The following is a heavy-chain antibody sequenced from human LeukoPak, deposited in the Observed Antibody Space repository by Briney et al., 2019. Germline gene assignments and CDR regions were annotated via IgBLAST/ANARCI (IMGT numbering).Heavy chain of an antibody. CDR1: GYSISNNFY. CDR3: ARQYSDILTGYHRGELYWYFDL. V-gene: IGHV4-38-2*02. D-gene: IGHD3-9*01. J-gene: IGHJ2*01. CDR2: INHSWST. Sequence: MPSETLSLTCTVSGYSISNNFYWAWIRQSPGKGLEWIVSINHSWSTYYNPSLKSRVTISVDTSKNQFSLKLTSVTAADTAVYYCARQYSDILTGYHRGELYWYFDLWGRGTLVTVSS.